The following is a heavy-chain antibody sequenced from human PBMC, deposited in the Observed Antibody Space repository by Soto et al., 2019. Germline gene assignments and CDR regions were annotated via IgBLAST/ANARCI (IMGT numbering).Heavy chain of an antibody. J-gene: IGHJ4*02. CDR3: ASYDCSSGSCYFSDY. D-gene: IGHD2-2*01. CDR1: GGSFSGYY. Sequence: QVQLQQWGAGLLKPSETLSLTCAVYGGSFSGYYWSWIRQPPGKGLEWIGEINHSGSTKYNPSLKSRVIISVDTSKNQFSLKLSSVTAADTAVYYCASYDCSSGSCYFSDYWGQGSLVTVSS. CDR2: INHSGST. V-gene: IGHV4-34*02.